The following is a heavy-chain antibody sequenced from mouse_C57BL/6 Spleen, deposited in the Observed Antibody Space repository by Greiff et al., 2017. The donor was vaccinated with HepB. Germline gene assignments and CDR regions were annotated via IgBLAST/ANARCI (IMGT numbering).Heavy chain of an antibody. V-gene: IGHV1-9*01. J-gene: IGHJ4*01. CDR1: GYTSTASW. D-gene: IGHD2-1*01. CDR3: ARRLYYGNLFYAMDY. Sequence: QVQLQQSGAELMKPGASVKLSSKATGYTSTASWIGWVKQRPGHGLEWIGEILPGSGSITYNEKLKGKATFTADTSSNTAYMQLSSLTTEDSAIYYCARRLYYGNLFYAMDYWGQGTSVTVSS. CDR2: ILPGSGSI.